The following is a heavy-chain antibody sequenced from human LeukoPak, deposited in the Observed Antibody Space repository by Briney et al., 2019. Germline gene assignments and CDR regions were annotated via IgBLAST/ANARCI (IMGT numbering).Heavy chain of an antibody. CDR2: MNAESGHT. V-gene: IGHV1-8*01. D-gene: IGHD6-6*01. Sequence: ASVKVSCKASGYTFTSYHIDWVRQAPGQGPEWMGWMNAESGHTGYAQNLEGRVSMTRDTSTNTAYMELRSLRSEDTAVYYCARVRGARSSSSSYYYYMDVWGKGTTVTVSS. J-gene: IGHJ6*03. CDR3: ARVRGARSSSSSYYYYMDV. CDR1: GYTFTSYH.